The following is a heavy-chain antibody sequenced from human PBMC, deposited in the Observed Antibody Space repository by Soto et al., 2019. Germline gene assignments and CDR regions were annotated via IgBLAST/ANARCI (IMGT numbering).Heavy chain of an antibody. J-gene: IGHJ5*02. Sequence: SGPTPVNPTQTPTLTCIVSGFSLSVYGVRVICFRQPPGETLEWLALIHWNDDKRYSPYLKSSLTITKDTSKNQVVLTLTNPAPLDTGTYFCAHTKDSSGFLTSWGQGILVTVSS. D-gene: IGHD3-22*01. CDR1: GFSLSVYGVR. CDR2: IHWNDDK. V-gene: IGHV2-5*01. CDR3: AHTKDSSGFLTS.